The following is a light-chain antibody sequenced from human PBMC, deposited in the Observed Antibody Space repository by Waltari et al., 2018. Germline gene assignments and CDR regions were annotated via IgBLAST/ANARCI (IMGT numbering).Light chain of an antibody. Sequence: QSALTQPPSASGSPGQSVTISCTGTSSDIGGSNYVSWYQQHPGKAPKLMIYEVFKRPSVVPDGFSGSKSGNTASLTVSGLQAEDEADFYCSSYSGTNNPVVFGGGTRLTVL. J-gene: IGLJ2*01. V-gene: IGLV2-8*01. CDR3: SSYSGTNNPVV. CDR2: EVF. CDR1: SSDIGGSNY.